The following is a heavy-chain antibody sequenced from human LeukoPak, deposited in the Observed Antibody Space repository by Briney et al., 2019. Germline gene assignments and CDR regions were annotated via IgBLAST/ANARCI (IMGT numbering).Heavy chain of an antibody. V-gene: IGHV3-23*01. CDR3: AKRRELSTFNDY. D-gene: IGHD1-26*01. Sequence: GGSLRLSCAASGFTFSSYAMNWVRQAPGKGLEWVSAISGSGGSTYYADSVKDRFTISRDNSKNSLYLQMNSLRAEDTAFYYCAKRRELSTFNDYWGQGTLVTVS. J-gene: IGHJ4*02. CDR1: GFTFSSYA. CDR2: ISGSGGST.